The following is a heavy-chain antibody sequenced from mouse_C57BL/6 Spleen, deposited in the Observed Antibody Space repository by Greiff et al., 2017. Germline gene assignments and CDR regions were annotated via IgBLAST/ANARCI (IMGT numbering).Heavy chain of an antibody. CDR1: GYTFTSYW. CDR2: IDPSDSYT. V-gene: IGHV1-69*01. Sequence: QVQLQQPGAELVMPGASVKLSCKASGYTFTSYWMHWVKQRPGQGLEWIGEIDPSDSYTNYNQKFKGKSTLTVDKSSSTAYMQLSSLTSEDSAVYYCAREGTAQATGWFAYWGQGTLVTVSA. J-gene: IGHJ3*01. D-gene: IGHD3-2*02. CDR3: AREGTAQATGWFAY.